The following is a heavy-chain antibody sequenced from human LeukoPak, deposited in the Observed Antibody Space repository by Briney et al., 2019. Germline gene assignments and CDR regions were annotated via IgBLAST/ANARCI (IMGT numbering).Heavy chain of an antibody. V-gene: IGHV3-23*01. CDR2: ISGSGGST. D-gene: IGHD6-19*01. Sequence: GGSLRLSCAASGFTFSSYAMGWVRQAPGKGLEWVSAISGSGGSTYYADSVKGRFTISRDNSKNTLYLQMNSLRAEDTAVYYCAKQTGSSGWSVDDYWGQGTLVTVSS. J-gene: IGHJ4*02. CDR3: AKQTGSSGWSVDDY. CDR1: GFTFSSYA.